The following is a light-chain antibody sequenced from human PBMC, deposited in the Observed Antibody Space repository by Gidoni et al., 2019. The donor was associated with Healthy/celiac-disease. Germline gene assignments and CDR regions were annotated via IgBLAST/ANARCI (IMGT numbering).Light chain of an antibody. Sequence: PATLSLCPGESASLSGRDSQSGSSFLAWYQQKPDQATRLLICAASSRATGIPARFSGRWCGTVFTLTSRRLAPEDFADYYCQQGSNWLTFGEGTKVEIK. V-gene: IGKV3-11*01. CDR3: QQGSNWLT. J-gene: IGKJ4*01. CDR2: AAS. CDR1: QSGSSF.